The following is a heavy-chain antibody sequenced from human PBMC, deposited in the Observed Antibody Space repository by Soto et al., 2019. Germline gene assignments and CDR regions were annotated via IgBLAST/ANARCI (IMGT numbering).Heavy chain of an antibody. Sequence: GESLKISCTGFGYTFTTFWISWVRQMPGKGPEWMGRIDPRDSYVTYSQSFEGHVTISDDTSINTAYLQWGSLKASGTAMYSCARIYCSTATCDSWCDTWGQGTLVTVSS. CDR2: IDPRDSYV. CDR1: GYTFTTFW. J-gene: IGHJ5*01. D-gene: IGHD2-2*01. V-gene: IGHV5-10-1*01. CDR3: ARIYCSTATCDSWCDT.